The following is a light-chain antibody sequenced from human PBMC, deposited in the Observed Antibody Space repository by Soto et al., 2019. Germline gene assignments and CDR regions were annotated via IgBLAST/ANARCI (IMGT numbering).Light chain of an antibody. CDR2: EGS. J-gene: IGLJ2*01. Sequence: QSALTQPASVSGSPGQSITISCTGTSSDVGSDNLVSWYQQHPGKAPKLMIYEGSKRPSGVSNRFSGSKSGNTASLTISGLQAEDEADYYCCSYGGSYTPHVVFGGGTKLTVL. CDR1: SSDVGSDNL. V-gene: IGLV2-14*02. CDR3: CSYGGSYTPHVV.